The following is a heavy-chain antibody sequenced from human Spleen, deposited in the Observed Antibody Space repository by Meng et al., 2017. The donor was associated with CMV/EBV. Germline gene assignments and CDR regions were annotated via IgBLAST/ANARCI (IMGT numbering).Heavy chain of an antibody. V-gene: IGHV3-23*01. Sequence: GESLKISCAGSGFTFSSYAMSWVRQVPGKGLEWVSAISGSGGSTYYADSVKGRFTISRDNSKNTLYLQMNSLRAEDTAVYYCAKAPGSGYYVSDWFDPWGQGTLVTVSS. CDR3: AKAPGSGYYVSDWFDP. D-gene: IGHD3-3*01. J-gene: IGHJ5*02. CDR2: ISGSGGST. CDR1: GFTFSSYA.